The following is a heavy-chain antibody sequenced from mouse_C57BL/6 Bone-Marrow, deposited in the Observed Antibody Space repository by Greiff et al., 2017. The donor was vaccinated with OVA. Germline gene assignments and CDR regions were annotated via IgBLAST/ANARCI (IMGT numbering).Heavy chain of an antibody. Sequence: VQLQQSGPGLVQPSQSLSITCTVSGFSLTSYGVHWVRQSPGKGLEWLGVIWRGGSTDYTAAFMSRLSITKDNSKSQVFFKMNSLQADDTAIYYCATQIHCDSPYCFDYWGQGTTLTVSS. D-gene: IGHD5-1-1*01. CDR3: ATQIHCDSPYCFDY. CDR1: GFSLTSYG. CDR2: IWRGGST. J-gene: IGHJ2*01. V-gene: IGHV2-5*01.